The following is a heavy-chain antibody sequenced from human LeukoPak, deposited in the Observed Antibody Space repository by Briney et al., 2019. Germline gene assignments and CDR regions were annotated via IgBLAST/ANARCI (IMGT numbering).Heavy chain of an antibody. V-gene: IGHV1-46*01. J-gene: IGHJ4*02. CDR2: LNPYTGGT. CDR3: ARVPLMGYYDILTGYYTVGSFVY. D-gene: IGHD3-9*01. CDR1: GYTFTSCH. Sequence: GASVKVSCKASGYTFTSCHVHWVRRAPGQGLEWVAVLNPYTGGTTYAPKFQGRVTTTRGTSTTTVYMELRSLRSDDTAVYYCARVPLMGYYDILTGYYTVGSFVYWGQGTLVTVSS.